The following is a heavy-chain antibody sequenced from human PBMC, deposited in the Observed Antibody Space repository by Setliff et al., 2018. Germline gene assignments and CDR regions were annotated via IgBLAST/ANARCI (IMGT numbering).Heavy chain of an antibody. V-gene: IGHV1-18*01. CDR1: GYSFSDYG. Sequence: ASVKVSCKASGYSFSDYGISWVRQAPGQGLEWMGWISAYNGNTRYAQKLQGRVTMATDISTSTAYMELRSLRSDDTAVYYCARGGYSYGYDHGFDIWGQGTMVTVSS. CDR2: ISAYNGNT. J-gene: IGHJ3*02. D-gene: IGHD5-18*01. CDR3: ARGGYSYGYDHGFDI.